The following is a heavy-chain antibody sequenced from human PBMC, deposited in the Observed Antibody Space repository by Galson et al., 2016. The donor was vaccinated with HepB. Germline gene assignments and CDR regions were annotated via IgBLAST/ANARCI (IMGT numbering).Heavy chain of an antibody. CDR2: ISSGSSSI. CDR3: ARKVGYCSRTTCRHYYYYAMDV. V-gene: IGHV3-48*02. J-gene: IGHJ6*02. CDR1: GFTFSSYS. Sequence: SLRLSCAASGFTFSSYSMHWVRQAPGKGLEWVSYISSGSSSIYYADSVQGRFTICRDNAKNSLYLQMNSLRDEDTAVYYCARKVGYCSRTTCRHYYYYAMDVWGQGTTVTVSS. D-gene: IGHD2-2*01.